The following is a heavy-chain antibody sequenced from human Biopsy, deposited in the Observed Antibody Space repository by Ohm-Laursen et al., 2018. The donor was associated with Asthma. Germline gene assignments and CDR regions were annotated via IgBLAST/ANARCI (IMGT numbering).Heavy chain of an antibody. CDR2: VSHDGGVA. CDR3: AKRRGYSDLTDFDH. D-gene: IGHD3-3*01. Sequence: SLRLSCAASGFAFTNSSMTWVRQAPGKGLEWVAVVSHDGGVAHYADSMKGRFTISRDNAKSTLYLQMNRLRTDDTAVYFCAKRRGYSDLTDFDHWGQGTLVTVSS. J-gene: IGHJ4*02. CDR1: GFAFTNSS. V-gene: IGHV3-30-3*01.